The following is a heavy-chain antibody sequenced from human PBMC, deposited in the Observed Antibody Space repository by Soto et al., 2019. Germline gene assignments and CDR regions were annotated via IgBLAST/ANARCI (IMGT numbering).Heavy chain of an antibody. D-gene: IGHD3-22*01. Sequence: SETLSLTCTVSGGSISSYYWSWIRQPPGKGLEWIGYIYYSGSTNYNPSLKSRVTISVDTSKNQFSLKLSSVTAADTAVYYCARVVSSGYLDYWGQGTLVTVSS. CDR2: IYYSGST. CDR3: ARVVSSGYLDY. V-gene: IGHV4-59*01. J-gene: IGHJ4*02. CDR1: GGSISSYY.